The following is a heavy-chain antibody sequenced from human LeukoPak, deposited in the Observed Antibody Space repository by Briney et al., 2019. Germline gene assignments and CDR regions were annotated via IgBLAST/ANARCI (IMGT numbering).Heavy chain of an antibody. J-gene: IGHJ3*02. Sequence: PGGSLRLSCVASGFTFSSYAMSWVRQAPGRGLEWVSAISGSGSSTYYADSVKGRFTMSRDNSKNTVSLQVNSLRAEDTAIYYCAKGRISATGRDAFDIWGQGTKVTVPS. CDR2: ISGSGSST. V-gene: IGHV3-23*01. CDR1: GFTFSSYA. D-gene: IGHD6-13*01. CDR3: AKGRISATGRDAFDI.